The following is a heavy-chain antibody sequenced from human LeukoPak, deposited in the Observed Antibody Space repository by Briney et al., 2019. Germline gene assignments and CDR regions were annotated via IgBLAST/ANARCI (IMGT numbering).Heavy chain of an antibody. CDR2: IDYSGST. CDR1: GGSISSYY. CDR3: ARQYCSGGNCYPFDAFDV. J-gene: IGHJ3*01. V-gene: IGHV4-59*01. Sequence: SETLSLTCTVSGGSISSYYWSWIRQPPGKGLEWIGYIDYSGSTNYNPSVKSRVTISLDTSKRQFSLRLNSVTAADTAVYYCARQYCSGGNCYPFDAFDVWGQGTMVTVSS. D-gene: IGHD2-15*01.